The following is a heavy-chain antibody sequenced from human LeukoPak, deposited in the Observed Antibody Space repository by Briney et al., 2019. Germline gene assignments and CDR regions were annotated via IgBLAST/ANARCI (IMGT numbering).Heavy chain of an antibody. J-gene: IGHJ4*02. V-gene: IGHV3-7*04. Sequence: GGSLRLSCAASGFTFSSYWMTWVRQAPGKGLDLVANINQDGNKNDYVDSVKGRFTISRDNANNSLYLQMNSLRAEDTAVYYRARGDAFSGDYWGQGTLVTVSS. CDR2: INQDGNKN. CDR1: GFTFSSYW. CDR3: ARGDAFSGDY.